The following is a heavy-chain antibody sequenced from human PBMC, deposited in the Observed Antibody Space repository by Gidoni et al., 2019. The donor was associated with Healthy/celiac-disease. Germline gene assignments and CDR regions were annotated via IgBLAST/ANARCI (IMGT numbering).Heavy chain of an antibody. CDR2: ISGSGGST. Sequence: TASGFTFSSYAMSWVRQAPGKGLEWVSAISGSGGSTYYADSVKGRFTISRDNSKNTLYLQMNSLRAEDTAVYYCAKDLGYDSSGHDYWGQGTLVTVSS. V-gene: IGHV3-23*01. J-gene: IGHJ4*02. CDR3: AKDLGYDSSGHDY. D-gene: IGHD3-22*01. CDR1: GFTFSSYA.